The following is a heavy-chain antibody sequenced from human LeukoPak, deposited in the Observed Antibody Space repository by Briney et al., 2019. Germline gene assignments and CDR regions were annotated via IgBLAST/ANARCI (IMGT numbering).Heavy chain of an antibody. CDR1: GFTFSSYW. CDR3: AKDSAGSITTLLFNYMDV. D-gene: IGHD3-3*01. J-gene: IGHJ6*03. Sequence: PGGSLRLSCAASGFTFSSYWMHWVRQAPGKGLEWVSLISWDGGSTYYADSVKGRFTISRDNSKNSLYLQMNSLRAEDTALYYCAKDSAGSITTLLFNYMDVWGKGTTVTVSS. CDR2: ISWDGGST. V-gene: IGHV3-43D*04.